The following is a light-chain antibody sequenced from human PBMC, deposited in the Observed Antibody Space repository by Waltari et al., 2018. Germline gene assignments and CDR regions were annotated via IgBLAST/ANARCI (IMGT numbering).Light chain of an antibody. V-gene: IGLV2-14*03. CDR1: SSDVGGYNY. J-gene: IGLJ1*01. Sequence: QSAMTQPASVSGSPGQSITISCTGTSSDVGGYNYVSWSQHHPGKAPKLMLYDVNKRPSGVSDRFSGSKSGNTASLTISGLQTEDEADYYCTSYTSSSTYVFGIGTKVTVL. CDR3: TSYTSSSTYV. CDR2: DVN.